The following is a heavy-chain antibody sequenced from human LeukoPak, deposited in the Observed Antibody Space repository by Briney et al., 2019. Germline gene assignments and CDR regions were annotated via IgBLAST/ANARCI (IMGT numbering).Heavy chain of an antibody. CDR3: ARAGSAWDFDY. CDR2: ISGSRSSSYT. D-gene: IGHD7-27*01. J-gene: IGHJ4*02. CDR1: GFTLSDYY. V-gene: IGHV3-11*06. Sequence: GGSLRLSCAASGFTLSDYYMSWIRQAPGKGLEWVSYISGSRSSSYTNYADSVKGRFTISRDNAKNSLYLQMNSLRDEDTAVYYCARAGSAWDFDYWGQGTLATVSS.